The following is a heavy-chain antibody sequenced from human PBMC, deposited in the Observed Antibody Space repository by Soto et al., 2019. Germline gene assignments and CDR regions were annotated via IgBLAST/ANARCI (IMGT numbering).Heavy chain of an antibody. CDR2: IYKSATT. J-gene: IGHJ5*01. CDR1: GDSISNLDYF. CDR3: ARGRYCLAGRCFPNWFDS. D-gene: IGHD2-15*01. Sequence: SETLSLTCSVSGDSISNLDYFWAWIRQPPGQALEYIGYIYKSATTYYNPSFESRVAISVDTSKSQFSLNVTSVTAADTAVYFCARGRYCLAGRCFPNWFDSWGQGALVTVSS. V-gene: IGHV4-30-4*01.